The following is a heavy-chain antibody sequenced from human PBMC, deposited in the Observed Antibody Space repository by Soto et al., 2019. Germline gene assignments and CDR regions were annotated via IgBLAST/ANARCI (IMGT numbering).Heavy chain of an antibody. CDR3: ARVERGASPIVVDAFGI. J-gene: IGHJ3*02. CDR1: GGFVSSGSYY. D-gene: IGHD1-26*01. Sequence: QVQLQQWGAGLLKPSETLSLTCAVYGGFVSSGSYYWSWIRQPPGKGLEWIGEMSHSGGTHFNPSPKSRASISCDRSKILFSRKMTSLTAADTALYYCARVERGASPIVVDAFGIWGRGTMVTVSS. CDR2: MSHSGGT. V-gene: IGHV4-34*01.